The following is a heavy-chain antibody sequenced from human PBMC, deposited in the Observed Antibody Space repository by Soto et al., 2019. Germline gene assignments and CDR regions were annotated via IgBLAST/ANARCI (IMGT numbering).Heavy chain of an antibody. Sequence: QVQLVESGGGVVQPGRSLRLSCAASGFTFSSYAMHWVRQAPGKGLEWVAVISYDGSNKYYADSVKGRFTISRDNSKNTLYLQMNSRRAEDTAVYYCARGDYGMDVWGQGTTVTVSS. CDR3: ARGDYGMDV. J-gene: IGHJ6*02. CDR1: GFTFSSYA. V-gene: IGHV3-30-3*01. CDR2: ISYDGSNK.